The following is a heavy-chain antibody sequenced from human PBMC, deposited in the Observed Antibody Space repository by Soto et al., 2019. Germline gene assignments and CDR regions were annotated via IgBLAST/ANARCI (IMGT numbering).Heavy chain of an antibody. CDR2: INPNSGST. V-gene: IGHV1-2*02. D-gene: IGHD2-8*01. J-gene: IGHJ4*02. Sequence: SVKVSCKASAYTFTDYYIHWVRQAPVQGLEWMGWINPNSGSTKSTQRFQGSVTMTRDTSISTAYMELTRLRSDDTAVYYCARGGCTDGVCTYYFDSWGQGTLVTVSS. CDR1: AYTFTDYY. CDR3: ARGGCTDGVCTYYFDS.